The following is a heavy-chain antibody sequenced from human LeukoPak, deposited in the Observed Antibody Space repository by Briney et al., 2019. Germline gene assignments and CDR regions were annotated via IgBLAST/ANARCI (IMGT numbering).Heavy chain of an antibody. V-gene: IGHV3-15*01. D-gene: IGHD1-26*01. J-gene: IGHJ4*02. CDR3: TTVIVGAPGY. CDR1: GFTFNNAW. CDR2: IKSKTDGGTA. Sequence: GGSLRLSCAASGFTFNNAWMSWVRQGPGKGLEWVGRIKSKTDGGTADYAAPVNGGFTISRDDSKNTLYLQINSLKTEDTAMYYCTTVIVGAPGYWGQGTLVTVSS.